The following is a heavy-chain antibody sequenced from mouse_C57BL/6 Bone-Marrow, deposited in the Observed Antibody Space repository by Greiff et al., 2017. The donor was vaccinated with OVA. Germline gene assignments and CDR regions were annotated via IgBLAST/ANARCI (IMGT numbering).Heavy chain of an antibody. Sequence: QVQLQQSGPELVKPGASVKISCKASGYAFSSSWMHWVKQRPGKGLEWIGRIYPGDGDTNYNGKFKGKATLTADKSSSTAYMQLSSLTSEDSAVYFCARNDYDGYWGQGTTLTVSS. CDR1: GYAFSSSW. J-gene: IGHJ2*01. D-gene: IGHD2-4*01. CDR2: IYPGDGDT. CDR3: ARNDYDGY. V-gene: IGHV1-82*01.